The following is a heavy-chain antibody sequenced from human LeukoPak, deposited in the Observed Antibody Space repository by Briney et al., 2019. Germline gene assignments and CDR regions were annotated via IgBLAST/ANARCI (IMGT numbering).Heavy chain of an antibody. CDR2: ISYDGSNK. CDR3: ARDLDY. V-gene: IGHV3-30-3*01. J-gene: IGHJ4*02. CDR1: GFTFSSYA. Sequence: RGSLRLSCAASGFTFSSYAMHWVRQAPGKGLEWVAVISYDGSNKYYADSVKGRFTISRDNSKNTLYLQMNSLRAEDTAVYYCARDLDYWGQGTLVTVSS.